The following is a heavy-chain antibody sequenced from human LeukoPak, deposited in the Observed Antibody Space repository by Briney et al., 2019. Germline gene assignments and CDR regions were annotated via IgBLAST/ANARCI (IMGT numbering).Heavy chain of an antibody. Sequence: ASVKVSCKASGYTFTSYSMNWVRQAPGQGLEYMGWINANTGNPTYAQGFSGRFVFSLDTSVSTAYLQISSLKAEDTAVYYCARDFPARDWFFDLWGRGTLVTVSS. J-gene: IGHJ2*01. CDR2: INANTGNP. CDR3: ARDFPARDWFFDL. V-gene: IGHV7-4-1*02. CDR1: GYTFTSYS.